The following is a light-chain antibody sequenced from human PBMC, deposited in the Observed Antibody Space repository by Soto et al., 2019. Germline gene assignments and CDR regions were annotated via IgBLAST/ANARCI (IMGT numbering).Light chain of an antibody. V-gene: IGKV3-11*01. J-gene: IGKJ1*01. CDR2: DAS. Sequence: EIVLTQSPATLSLSLGEGATLSCRVSQSVNTYLVWYQQKPGQAPRLLISDASNRATGIPARFSGSGSGTDFTLTITSLDPEDFAVYNCQLLSARTSGQGTNVEIK. CDR1: QSVNTY. CDR3: QLLSART.